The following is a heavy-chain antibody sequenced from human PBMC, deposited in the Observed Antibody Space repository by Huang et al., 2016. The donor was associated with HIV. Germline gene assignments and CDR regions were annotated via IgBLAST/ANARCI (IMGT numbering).Heavy chain of an antibody. V-gene: IGHV3-30*18. J-gene: IGHJ5*02. CDR2: SSYDGRSD. Sequence: QVQLVESGGGVVQPGTSLRLSCAASGFIFSNFGMHWVRQAAVKGLEWVAVSSYDGRSDRYSDSVKGRFTISRDNDKNTLSLEMNRLRHDDTAVYYCAKESRWFSDFDQWGQGTLVTVSS. D-gene: IGHD2-15*01. CDR1: GFIFSNFG. CDR3: AKESRWFSDFDQ.